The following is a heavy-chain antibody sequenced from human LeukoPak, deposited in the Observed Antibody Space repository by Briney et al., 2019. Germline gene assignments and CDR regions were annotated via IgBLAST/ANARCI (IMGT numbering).Heavy chain of an antibody. Sequence: GGSLRLSCAASGFTFDTYWMSWVRQAPGKGLEWVSAISGSGGSTYYADSVKGRFTISRDNSKNTLYLQMNSLRVEDTAVYYCAKRPLGAVGYYDSSGYYGEFDYWGQGTLVTVSS. CDR1: GFTFDTYW. CDR2: ISGSGGST. CDR3: AKRPLGAVGYYDSSGYYGEFDY. V-gene: IGHV3-23*01. D-gene: IGHD3-22*01. J-gene: IGHJ4*02.